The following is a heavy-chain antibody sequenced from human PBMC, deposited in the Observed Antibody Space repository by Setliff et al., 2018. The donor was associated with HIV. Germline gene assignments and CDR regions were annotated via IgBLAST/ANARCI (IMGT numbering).Heavy chain of an antibody. CDR3: ARGRYYYDSSGYYYYFDY. J-gene: IGHJ4*02. V-gene: IGHV4-38-2*01. Sequence: SETLSLTCAVSGFSISNGYYWGWIRQPPGKGLEWIASLYSTWSTYYNPSLKGRLTISAGPSKSQFSLKLSSVTAADTAVYYCARGRYYYDSSGYYYYFDYWGQGTLVTVSS. CDR1: GFSISNGYY. D-gene: IGHD3-22*01. CDR2: LYSTWST.